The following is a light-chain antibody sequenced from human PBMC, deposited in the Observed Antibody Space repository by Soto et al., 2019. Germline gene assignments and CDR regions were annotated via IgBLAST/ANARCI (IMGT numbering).Light chain of an antibody. Sequence: QSALTQPRSASGSPGQSITISCTGTSSDVGGYNYVSWYQQHPAKAPKLIIFDVSKRPSRVPNRFSGSKSGNTASLTISGLRAEDEADYYCCSYVVRNPYVFGTGTKLTVL. J-gene: IGLJ1*01. CDR3: CSYVVRNPYV. V-gene: IGLV2-11*01. CDR1: SSDVGGYNY. CDR2: DVS.